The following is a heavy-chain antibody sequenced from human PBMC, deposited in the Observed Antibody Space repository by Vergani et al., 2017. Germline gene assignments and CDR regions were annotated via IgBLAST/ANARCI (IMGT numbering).Heavy chain of an antibody. CDR2: IYTSGST. D-gene: IGHD5-24*01. J-gene: IGHJ4*02. CDR3: ARVGRDGYNYFDY. CDR1: GGSFSGYY. V-gene: IGHV4-59*10. Sequence: QVQLQQWGAGLLKPSETLSLTCAVYGGSFSGYYWSWIRQPAGKGLEWIGRIYTSGSTNYNPSLKSRVTISVDTSKNQFSLKLSSVTAADTAVYYCARVGRDGYNYFDYWGQGTLVTVSS.